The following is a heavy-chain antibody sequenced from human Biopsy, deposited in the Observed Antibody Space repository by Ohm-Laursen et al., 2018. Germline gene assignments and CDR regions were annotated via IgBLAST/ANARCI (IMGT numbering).Heavy chain of an antibody. CDR3: AAYYYDSSGYFYAFHY. J-gene: IGHJ4*02. V-gene: IGHV4-59*08. CDR1: GVSISSYF. Sequence: SDTLSLTCTVSGVSISSYFWSWIRQPLGKGLEWIGYVSYSGNTKYNPSLKSRVIISADTSKNQFSLKLSSVTAADTAMYYCAAYYYDSSGYFYAFHYWGQGTLVTVSP. CDR2: VSYSGNT. D-gene: IGHD3-22*01.